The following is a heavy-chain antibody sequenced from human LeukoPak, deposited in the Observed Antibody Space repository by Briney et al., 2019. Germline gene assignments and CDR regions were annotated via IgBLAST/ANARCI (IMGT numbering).Heavy chain of an antibody. V-gene: IGHV3-30*04. J-gene: IGHJ4*02. CDR1: GFTFSSYA. CDR3: ARKGNLWFGESKFED. Sequence: PGGSLRLSCAASGFTFSSYAMHWVRQAPGKGLEWVAVISYDGSNKYYADSVKGRFTISRDNSKNTLYLQMNSLRAEDTALYYCARKGNLWFGESKFEDWGQGTLVTVSS. D-gene: IGHD3-10*01. CDR2: ISYDGSNK.